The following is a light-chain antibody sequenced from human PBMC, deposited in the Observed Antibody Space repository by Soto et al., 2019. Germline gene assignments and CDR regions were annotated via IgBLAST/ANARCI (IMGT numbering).Light chain of an antibody. CDR2: GAS. CDR3: QQYNNWPPTGT. J-gene: IGKJ1*01. Sequence: EIVMTQSPATLSVSPGESATLSCRASQSVSNNLAWYQQKPGQAPRLLIYGASTRATGFSARFSGSGSGTEFTLTISSLQYEDFAVYYCQQYNNWPPTGTFGQGTKVEIK. CDR1: QSVSNN. V-gene: IGKV3-15*01.